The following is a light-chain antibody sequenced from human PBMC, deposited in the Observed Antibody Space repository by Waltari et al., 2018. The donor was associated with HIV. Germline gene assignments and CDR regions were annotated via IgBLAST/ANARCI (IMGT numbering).Light chain of an antibody. Sequence: QSALTQPPSASGSLGQSVTISFTGSSSVIGAYDSVSWFQQHPRSAPKLLLYEVTRRPSTVSDRFSGSRSGSTAFLTVAGLQPDDEATYFCSSYGDSLRVLFGGGTNVTVL. J-gene: IGLJ3*02. V-gene: IGLV2-8*01. CDR2: EVT. CDR3: SSYGDSLRVL. CDR1: SSVIGAYDS.